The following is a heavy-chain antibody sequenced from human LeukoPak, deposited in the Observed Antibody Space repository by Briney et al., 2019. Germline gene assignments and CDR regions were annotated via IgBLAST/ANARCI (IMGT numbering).Heavy chain of an antibody. J-gene: IGHJ4*02. Sequence: SVKVSCKASGGSFSSYPISWVRQAPGQGLEWMGGITPVFGTAKYAQKFQGRVTITADDSTTTAYLDVSSLTADDTAVYYCARGSASNWPVDIWGQGTLATVSS. V-gene: IGHV1-69*13. CDR3: ARGSASNWPVDI. D-gene: IGHD6-13*01. CDR1: GGSFSSYP. CDR2: ITPVFGTA.